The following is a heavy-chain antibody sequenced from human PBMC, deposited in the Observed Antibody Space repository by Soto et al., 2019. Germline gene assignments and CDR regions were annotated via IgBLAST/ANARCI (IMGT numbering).Heavy chain of an antibody. Sequence: VRLVESGGDLVQPGRSLRLSCSGSGFTFSDYWMTWVRQAPGKGLEWLANIRHDGTETYYLDSVKGRFTVSRDNAKNMVSLQMNNLGADDTAVYYCAREVGPRSYFDYWGQGTLVTVSS. V-gene: IGHV3-7*03. CDR3: AREVGPRSYFDY. CDR1: GFTFSDYW. J-gene: IGHJ4*02. CDR2: IRHDGTET. D-gene: IGHD1-26*01.